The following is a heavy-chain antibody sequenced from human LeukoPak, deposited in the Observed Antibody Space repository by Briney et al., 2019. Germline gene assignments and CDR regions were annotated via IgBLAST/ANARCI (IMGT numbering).Heavy chain of an antibody. D-gene: IGHD5-18*01. J-gene: IGHJ5*02. V-gene: IGHV1-18*01. CDR1: GYSFRDYS. Sequence: ASVKVSCTASGYSFRDYSMNWVRLAPGQGLEWIGWISGYTGHTEYAQKFQGRVTMATNTSTNTASLELTNLRSDDTAVYYCARGEYNYGRDWFDPWGQGTLVTVSS. CDR2: ISGYTGHT. CDR3: ARGEYNYGRDWFDP.